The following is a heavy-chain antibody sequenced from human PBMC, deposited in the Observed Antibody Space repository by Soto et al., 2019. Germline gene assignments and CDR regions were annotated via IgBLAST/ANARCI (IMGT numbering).Heavy chain of an antibody. D-gene: IGHD2-15*01. V-gene: IGHV3-74*01. CDR1: GFTFSNYW. CDR2: INSDGSVS. Sequence: EVQLVESGGGLVQPGGSLRLSCAASGFTFSNYWMYWVRQAPGKGLVWVSRINSDGSVSSYADSVKGRRTISRDNVKNTLYLQMDSLRAEDTVVYYCARGDCVGGTCYSLAGSFYYYMDVWGKGTRVTVFS. J-gene: IGHJ6*03. CDR3: ARGDCVGGTCYSLAGSFYYYMDV.